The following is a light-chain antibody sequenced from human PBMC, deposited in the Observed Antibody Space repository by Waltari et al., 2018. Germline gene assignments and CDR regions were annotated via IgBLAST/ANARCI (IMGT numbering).Light chain of an antibody. J-gene: IGLJ2*01. CDR2: LTH. CDR3: ATRDEGPTVV. Sequence: QSVLTQPPSASGTPGQSVTISCSGSISNIGTHYVYWYQQLPGTAPKLLIYLTHPRPSWVPARLSASKSGTSASLAISGLRFEDEADYYCATRDEGPTVVFGGGTKLTVL. CDR1: ISNIGTHY. V-gene: IGLV1-47*01.